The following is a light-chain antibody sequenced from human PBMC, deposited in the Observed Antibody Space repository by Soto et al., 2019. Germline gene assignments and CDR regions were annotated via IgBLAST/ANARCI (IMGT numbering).Light chain of an antibody. CDR2: GAS. J-gene: IGKJ1*01. Sequence: EIVLTQAPVTLSVSPGERVTISCRASQRLSSNLAWYQQRPGQAPRLLIYGASNRATGIPDRFSGSGSGTDFTLTISRLEPEDFVVYYCQQYGSSPRTFGQGTKVDIK. V-gene: IGKV3-20*01. CDR1: QRLSSN. CDR3: QQYGSSPRT.